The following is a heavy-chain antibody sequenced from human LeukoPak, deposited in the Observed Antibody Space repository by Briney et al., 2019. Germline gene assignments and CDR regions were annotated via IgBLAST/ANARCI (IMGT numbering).Heavy chain of an antibody. Sequence: GASVKVSCKASGYTFANHDINWVRQAPGQGLEWMGWMSPTSGNTGYAQKFQGRVTMTGDTSISTAYMELSSLRSEDTAVYYCARELKLSYGSSGLSLWGQGTLITVSS. CDR3: ARELKLSYGSSGLSL. CDR2: MSPTSGNT. J-gene: IGHJ4*02. V-gene: IGHV1-8*01. D-gene: IGHD3-22*01. CDR1: GYTFANHD.